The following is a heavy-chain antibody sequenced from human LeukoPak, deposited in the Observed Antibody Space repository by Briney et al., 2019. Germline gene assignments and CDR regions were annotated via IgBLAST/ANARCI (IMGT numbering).Heavy chain of an antibody. CDR2: ISSSSAYI. D-gene: IGHD5-24*01. Sequence: PGGSLRLSCAASGFTFSSYSMNWVRQAPGKGLEWVSSISSSSAYIYYADSVKGRFTISRDNAKNSLYLQMDSLRAEDTAVYYCARKDGYNKLDAFDVWGQGTMVSVSS. CDR3: ARKDGYNKLDAFDV. CDR1: GFTFSSYS. V-gene: IGHV3-21*01. J-gene: IGHJ3*01.